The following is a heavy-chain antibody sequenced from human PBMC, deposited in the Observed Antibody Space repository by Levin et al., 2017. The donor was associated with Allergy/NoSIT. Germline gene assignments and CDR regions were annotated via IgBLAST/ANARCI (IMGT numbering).Heavy chain of an antibody. J-gene: IGHJ4*02. CDR3: ARDGSGTYFSI. D-gene: IGHD2/OR15-2a*01. CDR1: GFVFSAYG. V-gene: IGHV3-33*01. Sequence: GGSLRLSCVASGFVFSAYGFHWVRQAPGKGLEWVAFIYFDGSETHYADSVEGRFTISRDSSKTTVYLQMDSLRGDDTATYYCARDGSGTYFSIWGQGTPVTVSS. CDR2: IYFDGSET.